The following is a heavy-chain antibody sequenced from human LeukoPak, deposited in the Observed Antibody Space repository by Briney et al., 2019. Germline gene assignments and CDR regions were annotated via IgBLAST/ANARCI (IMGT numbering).Heavy chain of an antibody. J-gene: IGHJ4*02. CDR1: GGSISSSSYS. Sequence: PSETLSLTCTVSGGSISSSSYSWGWIRQPPGKGLEWIGSIYYSGSTYYNPSLTSRVTMSVYTSKHKFSLKLSSVTAADTAVYYCAIELRRYGNNVKSYWGQGTLVTVSS. CDR2: IYYSGST. V-gene: IGHV4-39*01. CDR3: AIELRRYGNNVKSY. D-gene: IGHD5-24*01.